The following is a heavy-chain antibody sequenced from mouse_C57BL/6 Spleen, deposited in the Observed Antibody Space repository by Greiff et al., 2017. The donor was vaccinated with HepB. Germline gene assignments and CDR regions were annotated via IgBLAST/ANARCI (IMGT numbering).Heavy chain of an antibody. J-gene: IGHJ2*01. CDR1: GFTFSSYG. V-gene: IGHV5-6*01. Sequence: EVQVVESGGDLVKPGGSLKLSCAASGFTFSSYGMSWVRQTPDKRLEWVATISSGGSYTYYPDSVKGRFTISRDNAKNTLYLQMSSLKSEDTAMYYCARDIWDYWGQGTTLTVSS. CDR3: ARDIWDY. CDR2: ISSGGSYT.